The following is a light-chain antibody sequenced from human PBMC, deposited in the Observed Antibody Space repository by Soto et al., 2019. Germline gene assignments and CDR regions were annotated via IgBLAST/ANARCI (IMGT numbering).Light chain of an antibody. CDR1: NLGAKY. CDR2: QDT. Sequence: SYELTQPPSGSVSPGQTASITCSGGNLGAKYACWYQQKPCQSPVLLIYQDTKRPSGIPGRFSGSNSGNTATLTISGTQSVDEADYYCQAWDTSTVVFGGGTKLTVL. V-gene: IGLV3-1*01. J-gene: IGLJ2*01. CDR3: QAWDTSTVV.